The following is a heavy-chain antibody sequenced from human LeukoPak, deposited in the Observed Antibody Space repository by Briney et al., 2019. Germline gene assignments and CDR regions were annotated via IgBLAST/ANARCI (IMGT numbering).Heavy chain of an antibody. D-gene: IGHD1-26*01. CDR1: GYTFPSYF. V-gene: IGHV1-46*01. Sequence: ASVKVSCKASGYTFPSYFMHWVRQAPGQGLEWMGIINPTGGSTTYAQKFQGRVTMTRDTSTSTAYMELSSLRSEDTAVYYCAREAVGATDAFDIWGQGTMVTVSS. J-gene: IGHJ3*02. CDR2: INPTGGST. CDR3: AREAVGATDAFDI.